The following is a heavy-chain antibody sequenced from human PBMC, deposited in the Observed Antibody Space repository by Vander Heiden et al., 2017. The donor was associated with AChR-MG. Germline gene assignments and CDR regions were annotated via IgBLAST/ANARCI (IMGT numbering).Heavy chain of an antibody. CDR2: ISSSGSTI. Sequence: EVQLVESGGGLVQPGGSLRLSCAASGLTFSSYEMNWVRQAPGKGLGWFSYISSSGSTIYYADSVKGRFTISRDNAKNSLYLQMNSLRAEDTAVYYCARRGVVAATRRGPVDPWGQGTLVTVSS. D-gene: IGHD2-15*01. CDR1: GLTFSSYE. J-gene: IGHJ5*02. V-gene: IGHV3-48*03. CDR3: ARRGVVAATRRGPVDP.